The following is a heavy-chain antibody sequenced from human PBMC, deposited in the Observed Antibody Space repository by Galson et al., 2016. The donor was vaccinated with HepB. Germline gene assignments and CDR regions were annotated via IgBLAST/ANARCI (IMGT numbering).Heavy chain of an antibody. J-gene: IGHJ2*01. V-gene: IGHV4-34*01. D-gene: IGHD3-22*01. CDR1: GGSFSGDY. Sequence: SETLSLTCGGYGGSFSGDYWTWIRQPPGKGLEWIGEINHIGSTNYNPSLKSRVTISVDTSNNQFSLKLNSVSAADTAVYYCARMGRFTMIDDWYFNLWGRGTLVTVSS. CDR3: ARMGRFTMIDDWYFNL. CDR2: INHIGST.